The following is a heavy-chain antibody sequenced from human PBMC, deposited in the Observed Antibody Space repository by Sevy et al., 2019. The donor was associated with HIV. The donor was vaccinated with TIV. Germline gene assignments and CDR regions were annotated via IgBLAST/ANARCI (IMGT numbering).Heavy chain of an antibody. V-gene: IGHV3-74*01. J-gene: IGHJ4*02. CDR1: GFTFSSYW. CDR2: INSDGSST. Sequence: GGSLRLSCAASGFTFSSYWMHWVRQAPGKGLVWVSRINSDGSSTSYADSVKGRFTISRDNAKNTLYLQMNSLRAEDTAVYYCARVGGEYCSDGSCYPYYFDYWGQGTLVTVSS. D-gene: IGHD2-15*01. CDR3: ARVGGEYCSDGSCYPYYFDY.